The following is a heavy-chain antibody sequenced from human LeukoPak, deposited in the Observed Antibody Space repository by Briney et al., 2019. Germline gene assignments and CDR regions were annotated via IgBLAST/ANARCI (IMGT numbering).Heavy chain of an antibody. Sequence: SETLSLTCAVYGGSFSGYYWSWIRQPPGKGLEWIGEINHSGSTNYNPSLKSRVTISVDTSKNQFSLKLSSVTAADTAVYYCARESQWLGHIAVVTATPGAFDIWGQGTMVTVPS. D-gene: IGHD2-21*02. V-gene: IGHV4-34*01. CDR2: INHSGST. CDR1: GGSFSGYY. CDR3: ARESQWLGHIAVVTATPGAFDI. J-gene: IGHJ3*02.